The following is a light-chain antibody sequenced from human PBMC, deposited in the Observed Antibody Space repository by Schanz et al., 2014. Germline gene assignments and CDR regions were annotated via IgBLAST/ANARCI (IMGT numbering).Light chain of an antibody. CDR1: QSVSSN. Sequence: EIVMTQSPATLSVSAGERATLSCRTSQSVSSNLAWYQQKPGQTPRLLIYGASTRATGFPARFSGSGSGTEFTLTISSLQSEDFAVYYCQQYDNWWTFGPGTKVEVK. CDR3: QQYDNWWT. V-gene: IGKV3-15*01. CDR2: GAS. J-gene: IGKJ1*01.